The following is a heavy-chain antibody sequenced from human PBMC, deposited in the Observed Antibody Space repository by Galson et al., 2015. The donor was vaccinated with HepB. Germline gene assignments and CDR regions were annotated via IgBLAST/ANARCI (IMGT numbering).Heavy chain of an antibody. V-gene: IGHV4-34*01. D-gene: IGHD6-13*01. J-gene: IGHJ4*02. CDR1: GGSFSGYY. CDR3: ARGSTTMAAADDY. CDR2: INHSGST. Sequence: ETLSLTCAVYGGSFSGYYWSWIRQPPGKGLEWIGEINHSGSTNYNPSLKSRVTISVDTSKNQFSLKLSSVTAADTAVYYCARGSTTMAAADDYWGQGTLVTVSS.